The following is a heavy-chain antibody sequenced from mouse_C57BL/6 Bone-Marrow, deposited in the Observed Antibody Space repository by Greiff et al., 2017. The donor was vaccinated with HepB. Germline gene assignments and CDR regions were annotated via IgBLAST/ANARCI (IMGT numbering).Heavy chain of an antibody. CDR2: IYPRSGNT. V-gene: IGHV1-81*01. CDR1: GYTFTSYG. D-gene: IGHD2-4*01. J-gene: IGHJ4*01. CDR3: ARYYYERYYAMDY. Sequence: VQLQQSGAELARPGASVKLSCKASGYTFTSYGISWVKQSTGQGLEWIGEIYPRSGNTYYNEKFKGKATLTADKSSSTAYMELRSLTSEDSAVYFCARYYYERYYAMDYWGQGTSVTVSS.